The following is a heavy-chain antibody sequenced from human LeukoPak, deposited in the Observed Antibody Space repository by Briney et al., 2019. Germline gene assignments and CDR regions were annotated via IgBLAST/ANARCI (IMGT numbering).Heavy chain of an antibody. CDR3: ARDLQNYYGSELVQFDP. CDR2: IYTSGST. D-gene: IGHD3-10*01. J-gene: IGHJ5*02. Sequence: SETLSLTXTVSGGSISSYYWSWIRQPAGQGLEWIGRIYTSGSTNYNPSLKSRVTMSVDTSKSQFSLKLSSVTAADTAVYYCARDLQNYYGSELVQFDPWGQGTLVTVSS. V-gene: IGHV4-4*07. CDR1: GGSISSYY.